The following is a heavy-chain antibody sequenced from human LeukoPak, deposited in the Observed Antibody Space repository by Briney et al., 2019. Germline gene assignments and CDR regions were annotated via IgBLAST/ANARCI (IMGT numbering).Heavy chain of an antibody. J-gene: IGHJ6*02. CDR2: ISYDGVNE. D-gene: IGHD6-13*01. CDR1: GFTFSTYA. CDR3: AKDSSTSNYYYGLDV. V-gene: IGHV3-30*04. Sequence: AGGSLRLSCAASGFTFSTYAMHWVRQAPGKGLEWVSYISYDGVNEYYADSVKGRFTISRDNSKNTLYLQMNSLRGDDTGMYFCAKDSSTSNYYYGLDVWGQGTTVTVSS.